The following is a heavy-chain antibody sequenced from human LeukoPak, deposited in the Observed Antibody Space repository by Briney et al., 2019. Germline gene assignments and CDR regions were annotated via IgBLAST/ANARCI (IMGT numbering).Heavy chain of an antibody. Sequence: GGSLRLSCAASGFTFSSYWMSWVRQAPGKGLEWVSAISGSGGSTYYADSVKGRFTISRDNSKNTLYLQMNSLRAEDTAVYYCAKGGGYDYYYYYYMDVWGKGTTVTVSS. CDR1: GFTFSSYW. CDR2: ISGSGGST. J-gene: IGHJ6*03. V-gene: IGHV3-23*01. D-gene: IGHD5-12*01. CDR3: AKGGGYDYYYYYYMDV.